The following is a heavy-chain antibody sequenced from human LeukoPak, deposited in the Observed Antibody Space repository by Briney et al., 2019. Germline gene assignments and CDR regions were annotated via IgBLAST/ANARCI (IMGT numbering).Heavy chain of an antibody. CDR3: ARRDGSGSSYCFDY. Sequence: SETLSLTCTVSGGSIRNGSYSWGWIRQPPGKVLEWLGSLYYSGTTYYNPSLKSRVTISVDTSKNQFSLRLSSVTAADTAVYYCARRDGSGSSYCFDYWGRGTLVSVSS. J-gene: IGHJ4*02. CDR2: LYYSGTT. V-gene: IGHV4-39*01. D-gene: IGHD3-10*01. CDR1: GGSIRNGSYS.